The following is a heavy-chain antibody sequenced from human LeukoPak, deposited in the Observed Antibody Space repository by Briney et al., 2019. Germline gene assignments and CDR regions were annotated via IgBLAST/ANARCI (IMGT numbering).Heavy chain of an antibody. J-gene: IGHJ6*02. CDR1: GFTFSSYS. Sequence: GGSLRLSCAASGFTFSSYSMNWVRQAPGKGLEWVSSISSSSSYIYYADSVKGRFTISRDNAKNSLYLQMNSLRAEDTAVYYYARDRTVVTQRHHYGMDVWGQGTTVTVSS. V-gene: IGHV3-21*01. D-gene: IGHD4-23*01. CDR2: ISSSSSYI. CDR3: ARDRTVVTQRHHYGMDV.